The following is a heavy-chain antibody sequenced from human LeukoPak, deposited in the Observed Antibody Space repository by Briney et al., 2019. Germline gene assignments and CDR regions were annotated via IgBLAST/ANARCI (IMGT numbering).Heavy chain of an antibody. Sequence: GGSLRLSCAASGFTFSSYGMHWVRQAPGKGLEWVAFIRYDGSNKYYADSVKGRFTISRDNSMNTLYLQMNSLRAEDTAVYYCAKSPYCSSTSCSKGDYYMDVWGKGTTVTVSS. CDR3: AKSPYCSSTSCSKGDYYMDV. CDR1: GFTFSSYG. CDR2: IRYDGSNK. J-gene: IGHJ6*03. D-gene: IGHD2-2*01. V-gene: IGHV3-30*02.